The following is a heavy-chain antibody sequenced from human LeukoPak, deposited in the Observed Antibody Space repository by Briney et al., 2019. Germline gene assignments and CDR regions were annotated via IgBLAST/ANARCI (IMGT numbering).Heavy chain of an antibody. J-gene: IGHJ4*02. CDR1: GYTFTAYT. CDR2: ISGYNGNT. D-gene: IGHD3-9*01. Sequence: ASVKVFCKASGYTFTAYTIRWVRQAPAQGLEWMGWISGYNGNTNYTQKVQGRVTMTTDTSTSTAHMELTSLRSDDTAVYYCARSPARGYDILTGYNDYWGQGTLVTVSS. V-gene: IGHV1-18*01. CDR3: ARSPARGYDILTGYNDY.